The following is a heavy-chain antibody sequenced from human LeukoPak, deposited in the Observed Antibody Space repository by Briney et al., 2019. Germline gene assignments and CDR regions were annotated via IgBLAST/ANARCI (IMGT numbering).Heavy chain of an antibody. J-gene: IGHJ4*02. CDR1: GYTFTSYY. Sequence: ASVKVSCKASGYTFTSYYMPWVRQAPGQGLEWMGIINPSGGSTSYAQKFQGRVTMTRDTSTSTVYMELSSLRSEDTAVYYCARASHYYDSSGSFDYWGQGTLVTVSS. CDR2: INPSGGST. V-gene: IGHV1-46*01. D-gene: IGHD3-22*01. CDR3: ARASHYYDSSGSFDY.